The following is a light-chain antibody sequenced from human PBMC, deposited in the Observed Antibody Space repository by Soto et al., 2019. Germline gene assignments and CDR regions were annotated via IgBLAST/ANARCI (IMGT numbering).Light chain of an antibody. CDR3: CSYTTTSNYV. CDR1: SSDVGGYNY. CDR2: EVF. J-gene: IGLJ2*01. Sequence: QSALTQPASVSGSPGQSITISCTGTSSDVGGYNYVSWYQQHPGKVPKLIIYEVFRRPSGISNRFSGSKSGNTAALTISGLQAEDEADYYCCSYTTTSNYVFGGGTKVTVL. V-gene: IGLV2-14*01.